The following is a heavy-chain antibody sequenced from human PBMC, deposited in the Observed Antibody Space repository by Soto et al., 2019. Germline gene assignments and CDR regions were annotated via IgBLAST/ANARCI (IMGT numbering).Heavy chain of an antibody. V-gene: IGHV1-69*12. CDR1: GGTFSSYA. Sequence: QVQLVQSGAEVKKPGSSVKVSCKASGGTFSSYAISWVRQAPGQGLEWMGGIIPIFGTANYAQKFQGRVTXSADESTSTAYMELSSLRSEDTAGYYCASPAKPLYYYYGMDVWGQGTTVTVSS. CDR2: IIPIFGTA. D-gene: IGHD2-2*01. CDR3: ASPAKPLYYYYGMDV. J-gene: IGHJ6*02.